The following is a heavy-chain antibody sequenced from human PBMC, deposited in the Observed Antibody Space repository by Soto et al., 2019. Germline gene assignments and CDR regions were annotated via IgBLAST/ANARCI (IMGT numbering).Heavy chain of an antibody. V-gene: IGHV1-8*01. CDR2: MNPNSGNT. CDR3: ARRPYGSGHYYYYGMDV. Sequence: GASVKVSCKASGYTFTSYDINWVRQATGQGLEWMGWMNPNSGNTGYAQKFQGRVTMTRNTSISTAYMELSSLRSEDTAVYYCARRPYGSGHYYYYGMDVWGQGTTVTVSS. CDR1: GYTFTSYD. D-gene: IGHD3-10*01. J-gene: IGHJ6*02.